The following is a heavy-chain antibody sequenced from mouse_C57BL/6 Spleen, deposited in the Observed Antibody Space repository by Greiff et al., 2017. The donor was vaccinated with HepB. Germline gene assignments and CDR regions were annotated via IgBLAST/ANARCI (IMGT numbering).Heavy chain of an antibody. J-gene: IGHJ4*01. D-gene: IGHD1-1*01. Sequence: VKLQESGPELVKPGASVKISCKASGYAFSSSWMNWVKQRPGKGLEWIGRIYPGDGDTNYNGKFKGKATLTADKSSSTAYMQLSSLTSEDSAVYFCARWWITTVVANYAMDYWGQGTSVTVSS. CDR3: ARWWITTVVANYAMDY. CDR1: GYAFSSSW. V-gene: IGHV1-82*01. CDR2: IYPGDGDT.